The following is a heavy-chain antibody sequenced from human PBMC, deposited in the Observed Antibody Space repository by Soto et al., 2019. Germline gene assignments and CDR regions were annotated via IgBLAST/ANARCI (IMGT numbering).Heavy chain of an antibody. D-gene: IGHD1-1*01. CDR1: GYTFTSYG. J-gene: IGHJ4*02. CDR2: ISAHNGNT. Sequence: QVHLVQSGAEVKKPGASVKVSCKASGYTFTSYGITWVRQAPGQGLEWMGWISAHNGNTDYAQKLQGRVIVTRDTSTNTAYMALRSLRSDDTAVYYCARGRYGDYWGQGALVTV. CDR3: ARGRYGDY. V-gene: IGHV1-18*01.